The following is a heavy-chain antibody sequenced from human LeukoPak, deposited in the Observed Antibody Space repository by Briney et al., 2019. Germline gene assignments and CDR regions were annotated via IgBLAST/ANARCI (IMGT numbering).Heavy chain of an antibody. Sequence: ASVTVSCKASGYTFTGYYMHWVRQAPGQGLEWMGRINPNGGGTNYAQKFQGRVTMTRDTSISTAYMELSRLRSDDTAVYYCARVRAYYYGSGSYYHFDYWGQGTLVTVSS. CDR3: ARVRAYYYGSGSYYHFDY. CDR2: INPNGGGT. V-gene: IGHV1-2*06. CDR1: GYTFTGYY. J-gene: IGHJ4*02. D-gene: IGHD3-10*01.